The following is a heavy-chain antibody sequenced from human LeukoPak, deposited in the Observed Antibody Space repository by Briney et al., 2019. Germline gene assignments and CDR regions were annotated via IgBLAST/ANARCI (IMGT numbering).Heavy chain of an antibody. CDR3: ARGPMISTY. V-gene: IGHV3-23*01. Sequence: GGSLRLSCAASGFTFSSYAMSWVRQAPGKGLEWVSVISGSGASTFYADSVKGRFSISRDNSKNTLYLQMNSLRAEDTAVYYCARGPMISTYWGQGTLVTVSS. J-gene: IGHJ4*02. CDR2: ISGSGAST. D-gene: IGHD3-22*01. CDR1: GFTFSSYA.